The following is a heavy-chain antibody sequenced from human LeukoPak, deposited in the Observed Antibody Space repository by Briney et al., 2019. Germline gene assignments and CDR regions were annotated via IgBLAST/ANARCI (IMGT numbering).Heavy chain of an antibody. J-gene: IGHJ6*03. CDR2: INHSGST. Sequence: PSETLSLTCAVYDGSFSGYYWSWIRQPPGKGLEWIGEINHSGSTNYNPSLKSRVTISVDTSKNQFSLKLSSVTAADTAVYYCARHAGDYYYYYYMDVWGKGTTVTISS. CDR3: ARHAGDYYYYYYMDV. CDR1: DGSFSGYY. V-gene: IGHV4-34*01. D-gene: IGHD3-10*01.